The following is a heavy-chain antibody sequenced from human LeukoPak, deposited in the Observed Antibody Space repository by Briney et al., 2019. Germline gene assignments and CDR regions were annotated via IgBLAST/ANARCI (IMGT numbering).Heavy chain of an antibody. V-gene: IGHV4-59*12. Sequence: SETLSLTCTVSGGSISSYYWSWIRQPPGKGLEWIGYIYYSGSTNYNPSLKSRVTISVDTSKNQFSLKLSSVTAADTAVYYCARGPAYGILSGFYGAFDYWGQGTLVTVSS. CDR1: GGSISSYY. CDR3: ARGPAYGILSGFYGAFDY. D-gene: IGHD3-9*01. J-gene: IGHJ4*02. CDR2: IYYSGST.